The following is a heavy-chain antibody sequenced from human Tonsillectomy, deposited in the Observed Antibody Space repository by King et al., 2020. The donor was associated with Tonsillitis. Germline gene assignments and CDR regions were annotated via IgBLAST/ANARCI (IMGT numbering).Heavy chain of an antibody. CDR1: GGSISSYY. D-gene: IGHD3-22*01. CDR2: IYYSGST. V-gene: IGHV4-59*01. J-gene: IGHJ6*02. Sequence: VQLQESGPGLVKPSETLSLTCTVSGGSISSYYWSWIRQPPGKGLEWIGYIYYSGSTNYNPSLKSRVTISVDTSKNQFSLKLSSGTAADTAVYYCARDKVCSGYYCAYGMDVWGQGTTVTVSS. CDR3: ARDKVCSGYYCAYGMDV.